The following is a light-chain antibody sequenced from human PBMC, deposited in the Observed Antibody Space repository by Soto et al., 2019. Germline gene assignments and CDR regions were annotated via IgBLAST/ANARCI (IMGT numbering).Light chain of an antibody. J-gene: IGKJ4*01. Sequence: DIEMTQTPSTLSGSVGDRFTISFRASQGITSWLAWYQQKPGKAPKLLIYAASSLQSGVPSRFSGSGSGTDFTLTISSLQPEDFATYYSQQANSFPLTFGGGTKVAI. V-gene: IGKV1-12*01. CDR2: AAS. CDR1: QGITSW. CDR3: QQANSFPLT.